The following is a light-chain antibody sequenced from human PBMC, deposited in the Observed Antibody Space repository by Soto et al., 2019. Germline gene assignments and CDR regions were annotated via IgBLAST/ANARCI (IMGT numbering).Light chain of an antibody. CDR1: SSNIGNNY. CDR2: ENN. J-gene: IGLJ3*02. V-gene: IGLV1-51*02. CDR3: GTLDSNLFWV. Sequence: QSVLTQPPSVSAAPGQKVTISCSGSSSNIGNNYLSWYQQLPGTAPKLLIYENNKRPSGIPDRFSGSKSGTSATLGITGLQTGDEADYYCGTLDSNLFWVFGGGTKLTVL.